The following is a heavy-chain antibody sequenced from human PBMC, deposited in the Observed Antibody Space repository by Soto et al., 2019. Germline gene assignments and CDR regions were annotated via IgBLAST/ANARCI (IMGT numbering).Heavy chain of an antibody. Sequence: ASVKVSCKASGYTFTSYGISWVRQAPGQGLEWMGWISAYNGNTNYAQKLQGRVTMTTDTSTSTAYMELRSLRSDDTAVYYCVLLHRGYSGYDAPYFDYWGQGTLVTVSS. CDR1: GYTFTSYG. CDR2: ISAYNGNT. V-gene: IGHV1-18*01. CDR3: VLLHRGYSGYDAPYFDY. D-gene: IGHD5-12*01. J-gene: IGHJ4*02.